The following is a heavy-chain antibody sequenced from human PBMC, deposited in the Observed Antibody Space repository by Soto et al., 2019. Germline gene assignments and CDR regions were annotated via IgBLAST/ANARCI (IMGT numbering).Heavy chain of an antibody. V-gene: IGHV4-59*01. J-gene: IGHJ6*02. Sequence: SETLSLTCTVSGGSISSYYWSWIRQPPGKGLEWIGYIYYSGSTNYNPSLKSRVTISVDTSKNQFSLKLSSVTAADTAVYYCAGRPSYYYYGMDVWGQGTTVTVS. CDR1: GGSISSYY. CDR3: AGRPSYYYYGMDV. CDR2: IYYSGST.